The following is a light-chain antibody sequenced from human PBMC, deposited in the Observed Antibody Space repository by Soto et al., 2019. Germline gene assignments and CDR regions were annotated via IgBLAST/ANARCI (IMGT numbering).Light chain of an antibody. CDR2: AAS. J-gene: IGKJ2*01. V-gene: IGKV1-12*01. CDR1: QGINSC. CDR3: QHTNSFPYT. Sequence: DIQMTQSPSSVSASVGDRVTITCRASQGINSCLAWYQQKPGKAPKLLIYAASSLQRGVPSRFSGSGSGTDFSLTINSLQPEDFATYYCQHTNSFPYTFGQGTKLEIK.